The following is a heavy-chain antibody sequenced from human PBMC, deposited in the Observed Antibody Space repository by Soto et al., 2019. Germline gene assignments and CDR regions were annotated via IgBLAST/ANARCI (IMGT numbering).Heavy chain of an antibody. CDR3: ARGKGYCITTSCYKGFDM. J-gene: IGHJ3*02. D-gene: IGHD2-2*01. CDR1: GFSVSNEY. Sequence: EVQLLESGGGLVQPGGSLRLSCVASGFSVSNEYMSWVRQAPGGGLEWVSLLYSGGSTHYADSVKDRFIISRDSSENTLSLQMNCLRVEDTAVYYCARGKGYCITTSCYKGFDMWGQGTLVTVSS. CDR2: LYSGGST. V-gene: IGHV3-66*01.